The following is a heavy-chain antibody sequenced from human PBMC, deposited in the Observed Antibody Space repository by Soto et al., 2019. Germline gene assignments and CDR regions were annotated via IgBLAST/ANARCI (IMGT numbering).Heavy chain of an antibody. Sequence: GGPLRLSCAASGFTFSSYAMSWVRQAPGKGLEWVSVISNSGGSTYYADSVKGRFTISRDNSKNTLYLQMNSLRAEDTAVYYCAKGSRGYTGYDLGVFDYWGQGTLVTVSS. J-gene: IGHJ4*02. D-gene: IGHD5-12*01. V-gene: IGHV3-23*01. CDR1: GFTFSSYA. CDR3: AKGSRGYTGYDLGVFDY. CDR2: ISNSGGST.